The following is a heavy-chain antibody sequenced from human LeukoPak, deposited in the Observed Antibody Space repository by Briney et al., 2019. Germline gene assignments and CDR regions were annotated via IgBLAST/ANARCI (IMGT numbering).Heavy chain of an antibody. J-gene: IGHJ4*02. CDR1: GGSISISSSY. D-gene: IGHD6-13*01. Sequence: SETLSLTCTVSGGSISISSSYWGWIRQPPGKGLEWVGSVHYSGNTFYNPSLKSRVTISLDTSKNQFSLQLSSVTAADTAVYYCARGRIAATVDYFDYWGQGTLVTVSS. V-gene: IGHV4-39*07. CDR3: ARGRIAATVDYFDY. CDR2: VHYSGNT.